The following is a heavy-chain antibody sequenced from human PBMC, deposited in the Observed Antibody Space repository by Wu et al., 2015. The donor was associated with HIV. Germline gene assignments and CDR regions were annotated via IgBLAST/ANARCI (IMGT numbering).Heavy chain of an antibody. CDR1: GYTFTGYQ. CDR2: INTYSGDT. J-gene: IGHJ2*01. CDR3: ARDADGIVGAKIGRYFDV. V-gene: IGHV1-18*01. D-gene: IGHD1-26*01. Sequence: QVQLIQSGPENKKPGASVKVSCKASGYTFTGYQIIWARQAPGQGLEWMGWINTYSGDTKYAQKFQGRVTLTTDTSTRTAYMELRSLRSDDTAVYYCARDADGIVGAKIGRYFDVWGRGSLVRVSS.